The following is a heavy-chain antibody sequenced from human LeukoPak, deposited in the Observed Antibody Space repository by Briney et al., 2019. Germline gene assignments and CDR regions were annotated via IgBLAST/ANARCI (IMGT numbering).Heavy chain of an antibody. V-gene: IGHV1-18*01. D-gene: IGHD5-12*01. J-gene: IGHJ4*02. Sequence: GASVKVSCKASGYTFTSYGISWVRQAPGQGLEWMGWISAYNGNTKYAQTLQGRVTMTTDTSTSTAYMELRSLRSDDTAVYYCTSTGYSGHDPSHYWGRGTLVTVSS. CDR3: TSTGYSGHDPSHY. CDR1: GYTFTSYG. CDR2: ISAYNGNT.